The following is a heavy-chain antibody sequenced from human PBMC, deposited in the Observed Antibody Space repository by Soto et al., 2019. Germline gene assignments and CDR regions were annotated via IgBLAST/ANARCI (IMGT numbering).Heavy chain of an antibody. CDR1: GGSISSGGYY. CDR2: IYYSGST. Sequence: SLTCTVSGGSISSGGYYWSWIRQHPGKGLEWIGYIYYSGSTYYNPSLKSRVTISVDTSKNQFSLKLSSVTAADTAVYYCARGVEMATIWLGYFDYWGQGTLVTVSS. CDR3: ARGVEMATIWLGYFDY. J-gene: IGHJ4*02. D-gene: IGHD5-12*01. V-gene: IGHV4-31*03.